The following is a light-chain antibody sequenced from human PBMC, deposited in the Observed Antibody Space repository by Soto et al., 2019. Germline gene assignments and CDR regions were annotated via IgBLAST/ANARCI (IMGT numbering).Light chain of an antibody. CDR2: DAS. J-gene: IGKJ3*01. Sequence: DLQMTQSPSSLSASVGDRVTITCQASQDISNYLNWYQQKPGKAPKLLIYDASNLETGVPSRFSGSGSGTDFTFTISSLQPEDIATYYCQHYDNYLFTFGPGTKVDIK. V-gene: IGKV1-33*01. CDR1: QDISNY. CDR3: QHYDNYLFT.